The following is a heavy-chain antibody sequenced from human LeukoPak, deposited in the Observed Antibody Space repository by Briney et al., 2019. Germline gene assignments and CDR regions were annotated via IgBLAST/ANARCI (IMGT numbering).Heavy chain of an antibody. CDR3: ARVFHWGFDY. J-gene: IGHJ4*02. V-gene: IGHV3-7*01. CDR2: VNQEGSEN. D-gene: IGHD7-27*01. CDR1: GFTFSSYW. Sequence: GGSLRLSCAASGFTFSSYWMIWVRQVPGKGLEWGANVNQEGSENYSVDSVTGRFTISRDNAKHSLYLQMNSLRAEDTAVYYCARVFHWGFDYWGQGTLVTVSS.